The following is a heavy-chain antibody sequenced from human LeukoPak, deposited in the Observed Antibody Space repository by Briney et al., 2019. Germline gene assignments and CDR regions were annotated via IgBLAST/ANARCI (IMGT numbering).Heavy chain of an antibody. D-gene: IGHD5-24*01. J-gene: IGHJ4*02. CDR2: ISDSGRST. CDR3: AKRGMTTIKEGFDY. Sequence: PGGSLRLSCAASGFSLSRYWMSWVRQAPGTGLEWVSAISDSGRSTYYADSVKGRFTISRVNSRNTLYLQMNNLRAEDTAVYYCAKRGMTTIKEGFDYWGQGTLVTVSP. V-gene: IGHV3-23*01. CDR1: GFSLSRYW.